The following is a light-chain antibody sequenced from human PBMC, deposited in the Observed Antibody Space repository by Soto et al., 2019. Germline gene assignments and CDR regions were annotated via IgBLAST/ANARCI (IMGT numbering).Light chain of an antibody. V-gene: IGKV1-39*01. J-gene: IGKJ1*01. CDR1: QSISSY. CDR2: AAS. CDR3: QQSYSIPQT. Sequence: DIQMTQSPSSLSASVGDRVTITCRASQSISSYLNWYQQKPGKAPKLLIYAASSLQSGVPSRFSCSGSGTDFTLTISSLQPEDFATYYCQQSYSIPQTFGQGTKVEIK.